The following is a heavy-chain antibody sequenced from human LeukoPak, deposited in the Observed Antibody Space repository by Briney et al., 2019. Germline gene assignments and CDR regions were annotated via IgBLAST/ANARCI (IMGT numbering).Heavy chain of an antibody. CDR3: ASHTYYYSSGSFGH. D-gene: IGHD3-10*01. J-gene: IGHJ4*02. CDR2: MNPSSGNT. Sequence: GASVKVSCKASGYTFTSYDINWVRQATGQGPEWMGWMNPSSGNTGYAQRFQGRVTMTRDTSISTAYSELSSLRSEDTAVYYCASHTYYYSSGSFGHWGQGTLVTVSS. CDR1: GYTFTSYD. V-gene: IGHV1-8*01.